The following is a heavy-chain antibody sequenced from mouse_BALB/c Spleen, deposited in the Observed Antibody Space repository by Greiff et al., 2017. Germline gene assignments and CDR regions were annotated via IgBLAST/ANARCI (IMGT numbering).Heavy chain of an antibody. V-gene: IGHV5-15*02. Sequence: EVQGVESGGGLVQPGGSRKLSCAASGFTFSDYGMAWVRQAPGKGPEWVAFISNLAYSIYYADTVTGRFTISRENAKNTLYLEMSSLRSEDTAMYYCARDYRYGAMDYWGQGTSVTVSS. CDR1: GFTFSDYG. D-gene: IGHD2-14*01. CDR3: ARDYRYGAMDY. CDR2: ISNLAYSI. J-gene: IGHJ4*01.